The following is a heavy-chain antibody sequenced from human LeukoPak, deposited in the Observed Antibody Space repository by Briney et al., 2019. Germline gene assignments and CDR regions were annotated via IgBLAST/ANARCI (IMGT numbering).Heavy chain of an antibody. CDR1: GFTFDDYA. CDR3: AKESYGGGPCDY. CDR2: ISWNSGSI. J-gene: IGHJ4*02. Sequence: GRSLRLSCAASGFTFDDYAMHWVRQAPGQGLEWDSGISWNSGSIVYADSVKGRFTISRDNAKNSLYLQMNSLRAEDTALYYCAKESYGGGPCDYWGQGTLVTVSS. D-gene: IGHD4/OR15-4a*01. V-gene: IGHV3-9*01.